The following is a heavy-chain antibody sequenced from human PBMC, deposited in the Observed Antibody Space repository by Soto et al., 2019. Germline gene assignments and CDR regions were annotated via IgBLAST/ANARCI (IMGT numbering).Heavy chain of an antibody. Sequence: EVQLVESGGGLVQPGRSLRLSCAASGFTFDDYAMHWVRQAPGKGLEWVSGISWNSGSIGYAASVKGRFTIYRDNAKNSLYLQMSSLRAEDTALYYCAKDIMDTTMGGGGWFDPWGQGTLVTVSS. CDR1: GFTFDDYA. CDR2: ISWNSGSI. J-gene: IGHJ5*02. D-gene: IGHD5-18*01. CDR3: AKDIMDTTMGGGGWFDP. V-gene: IGHV3-9*01.